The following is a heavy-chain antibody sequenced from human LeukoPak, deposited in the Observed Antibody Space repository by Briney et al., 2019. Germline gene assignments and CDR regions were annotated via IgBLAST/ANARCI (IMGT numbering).Heavy chain of an antibody. V-gene: IGHV4-59*12. J-gene: IGHJ4*02. CDR1: GGSISNYY. CDR3: VRGFLAARRFDY. Sequence: PSETLSLTCTVSGGSISNYYWSWVRQPPGKGLEWIGYIHYSGSTNYNPSLKSRVTISVDTSKNQFSLKLSSVTAADTAVYYCVRGFLAARRFDYWGQGTLVTVSS. D-gene: IGHD6-6*01. CDR2: IHYSGST.